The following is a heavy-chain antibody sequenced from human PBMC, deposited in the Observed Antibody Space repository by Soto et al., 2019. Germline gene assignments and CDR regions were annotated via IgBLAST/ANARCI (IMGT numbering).Heavy chain of an antibody. Sequence: TLSLTCPVSGGSISSGGYYWSWIRQHPGKGLEWIGYIYYSGSTYYNPSLKSRVTISVDTSKNKFSLKLSSVTAADTAVYYCARDRGIFGVVSWFDPWGKGTLVTVSS. V-gene: IGHV4-31*03. J-gene: IGHJ5*02. D-gene: IGHD3-3*01. CDR3: ARDRGIFGVVSWFDP. CDR2: IYYSGST. CDR1: GGSISSGGYY.